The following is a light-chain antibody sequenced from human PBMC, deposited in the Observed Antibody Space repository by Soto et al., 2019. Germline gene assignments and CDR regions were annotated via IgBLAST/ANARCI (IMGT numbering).Light chain of an antibody. V-gene: IGLV1-47*01. J-gene: IGLJ7*01. CDR3: AAWDDSLSGAV. CDR2: RNN. Sequence: QSVLTQPPSASGTPRQRVTISCSGSRSNIGSNYVYWYQQLPGTAPKLLIYRNNQRPSGVPDRLPGSKSGTSASLAISGLRSEDEADYYCAAWDDSLSGAVFGGGTQLTVL. CDR1: RSNIGSNY.